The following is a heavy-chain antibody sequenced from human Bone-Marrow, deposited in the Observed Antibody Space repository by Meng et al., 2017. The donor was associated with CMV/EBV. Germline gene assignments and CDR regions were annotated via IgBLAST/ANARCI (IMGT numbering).Heavy chain of an antibody. CDR1: GFTFSTYS. D-gene: IGHD2-2*01. Sequence: GGSLRLSCAASGFTFSTYSMNWVRQAPGKGLEWVSSISSSSSYVYYADSVKGRFTVSRDNAKNSLYLQMNSLRAEDTAVYYCAREYYYCSSTSCPYWYFDLWGRGNLVNVPS. CDR3: AREYYYCSSTSCPYWYFDL. J-gene: IGHJ2*01. CDR2: ISSSSSYV. V-gene: IGHV3-21*01.